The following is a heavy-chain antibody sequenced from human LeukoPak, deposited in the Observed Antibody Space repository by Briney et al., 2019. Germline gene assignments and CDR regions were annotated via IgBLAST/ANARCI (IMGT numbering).Heavy chain of an antibody. CDR3: ARLGYCSGGSCPDY. J-gene: IGHJ4*02. Sequence: GGSLRLSCAASGFTFRSYSMNWVRQAPGQGLEWVSSISSSSSYIYYADSVKGRFTISRDNAKNSLYLQMNSLRAEDTAVSYCARLGYCSGGSCPDYWGQGTLVTVSS. D-gene: IGHD2-15*01. V-gene: IGHV3-21*01. CDR1: GFTFRSYS. CDR2: ISSSSSYI.